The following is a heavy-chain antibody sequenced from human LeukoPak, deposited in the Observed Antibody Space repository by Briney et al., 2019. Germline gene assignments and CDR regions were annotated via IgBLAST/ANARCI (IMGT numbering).Heavy chain of an antibody. CDR1: GYSFNKFG. CDR2: ISADDRYT. D-gene: IGHD6-13*01. V-gene: IGHV1-18*01. CDR3: ARGSSYTSSWHEDY. Sequence: ASVKVSCKTSGYSFNKFGVTWVRQVPGQGLEWMGWISADDRYTNYARNLQGRVTLTRDTSTTTAYLELRGLQSDDTAIYYCARGSSYTSSWHEDYWGQGTLVTVSS. J-gene: IGHJ4*02.